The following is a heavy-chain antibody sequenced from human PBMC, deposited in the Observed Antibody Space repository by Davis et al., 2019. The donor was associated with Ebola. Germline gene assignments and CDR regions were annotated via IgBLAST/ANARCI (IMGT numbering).Heavy chain of an antibody. J-gene: IGHJ4*02. V-gene: IGHV5-51*01. Sequence: GESLKISCKGSGYSFTTYWIAWVRQTPAKGLEWMGIIYPGDSDTRYSPSFEGQVTISVDRSISTAYLQWSSLKSSDTAMYYCVRQESLDGYIDSWGQGTLLTVSS. CDR3: VRQESLDGYIDS. CDR2: IYPGDSDT. D-gene: IGHD3-22*01. CDR1: GYSFTTYW.